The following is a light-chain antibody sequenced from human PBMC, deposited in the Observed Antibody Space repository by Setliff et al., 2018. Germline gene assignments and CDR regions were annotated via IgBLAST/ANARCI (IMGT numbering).Light chain of an antibody. V-gene: IGLV2-23*02. CDR2: DVT. Sequence: QSVLTQPASVSGSPGQSITISCTGTSSDVGGYHYVSWYQQYPGEVTKLIIYDVTERPSGVSNRFSGSESGNTASLTISGLQAEDEADYYCCSYAGDKSWVFGGGTKVTVL. CDR3: CSYAGDKSWV. CDR1: SSDVGGYHY. J-gene: IGLJ3*02.